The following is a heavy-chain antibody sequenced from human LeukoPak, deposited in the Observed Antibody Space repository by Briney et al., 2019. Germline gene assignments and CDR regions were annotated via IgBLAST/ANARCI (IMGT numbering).Heavy chain of an antibody. CDR1: GFIFNNYR. CDR2: ISSRSRDI. CDR3: ARGAPKEIQLWLRLRGVAFDI. D-gene: IGHD5-18*01. Sequence: GGSLRLSCAASGFIFNNYRMNWVRQAPGKGLEWVSCISSRSRDIYDADSVKGRFTISRDNAKNLLYLQMDSLRAEDTAVYYCARGAPKEIQLWLRLRGVAFDIWGQGTMVTVSS. J-gene: IGHJ3*02. V-gene: IGHV3-21*01.